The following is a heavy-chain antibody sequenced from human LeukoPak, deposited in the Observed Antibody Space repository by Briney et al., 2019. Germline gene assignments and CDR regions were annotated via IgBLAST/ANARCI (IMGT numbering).Heavy chain of an antibody. V-gene: IGHV3-30*18. CDR1: GFTFSSDG. D-gene: IGHD5-12*01. CDR3: ANLGHSGHDDEGSDY. CDR2: ISNDGSKT. Sequence: GGSLRLSCAASGFTFSSDGMQWVRQAPGKGLEWVAVISNDGSKTYYGDSVKGRFTISRDNSKNTLYLQMNKLRAEDTAVYYCANLGHSGHDDEGSDYWGQGALVTVSS. J-gene: IGHJ4*02.